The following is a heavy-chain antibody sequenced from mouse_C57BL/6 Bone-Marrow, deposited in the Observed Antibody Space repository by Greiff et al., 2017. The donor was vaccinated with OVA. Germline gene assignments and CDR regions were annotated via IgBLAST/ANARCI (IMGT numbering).Heavy chain of an antibody. J-gene: IGHJ3*01. CDR1: GFNIKDDY. V-gene: IGHV14-4*01. CDR2: IDPENGDT. Sequence: VQLQQSGAELVRPGASVTLSCTASGFNIKDDYMHWVKQRPEQGLEWIGWIDPENGDTEYASKFQGKAIITADTSSNTAYLQLSSLTSEDTAVYYCTLAWFAYWGQGTLVTVSA. CDR3: TLAWFAY.